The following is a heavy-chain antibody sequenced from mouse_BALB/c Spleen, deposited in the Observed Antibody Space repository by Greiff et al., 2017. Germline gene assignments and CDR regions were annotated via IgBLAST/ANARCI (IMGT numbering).Heavy chain of an antibody. CDR3: ARGLTGGAY. J-gene: IGHJ3*01. D-gene: IGHD4-1*01. CDR1: GFSLTSYG. V-gene: IGHV2-9*02. Sequence: VQLQQSGPGLVAPSQSLSITCTVSGFSLTSYGVHWVRQPPGKGLEWLGVIWAGGSTNYNSALMSRLSISKDNSKSQVFLKMNSLQTDDTAMYYCARGLTGGAYWGQGTLVTVSA. CDR2: IWAGGST.